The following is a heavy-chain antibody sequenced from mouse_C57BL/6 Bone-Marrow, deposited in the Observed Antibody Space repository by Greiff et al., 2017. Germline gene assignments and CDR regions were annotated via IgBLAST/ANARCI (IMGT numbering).Heavy chain of an antibody. CDR1: GYTFTSYW. D-gene: IGHD2-5*01. V-gene: IGHV1-69*01. CDR3: AREEASYYSNYVDAMDY. CDR2: IDPSDSYT. Sequence: QVQLQQPGAELVKPGASVKLSCKASGYTFTSYWMHWVKQRPGQGLEWIGEIDPSDSYTNYNQKFKGKSTLTVDKSSSTAYMQLSSLTSEDSAVYYCAREEASYYSNYVDAMDYWGQGTSVTVSS. J-gene: IGHJ4*01.